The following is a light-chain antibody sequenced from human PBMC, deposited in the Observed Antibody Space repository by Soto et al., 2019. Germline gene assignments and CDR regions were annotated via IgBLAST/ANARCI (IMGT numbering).Light chain of an antibody. CDR1: SSNIGTGYD. J-gene: IGLJ2*01. Sequence: QSVLTQPPSVSGAPGQRVTISCTGNSSNIGTGYDVHWYQQLPGTPPKLVIYGNSNRPSGVPDRFSGSRSGTSASLAITGLQAEDEADYYCQSYDSSLSGVVFGGGTKLTVL. CDR2: GNS. V-gene: IGLV1-40*01. CDR3: QSYDSSLSGVV.